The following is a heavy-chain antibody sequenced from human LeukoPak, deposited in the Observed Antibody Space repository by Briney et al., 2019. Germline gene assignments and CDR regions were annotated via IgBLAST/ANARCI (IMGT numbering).Heavy chain of an antibody. Sequence: PGESLSLSCAASGFTFSSYAMSWVRQAPGKGLEWISAISGSGGSTYYADSEKGRFTISRDNSKNTLYLQMNSLRAEDTAVYYCAKDEERRGMVITIFDYWGEGTLVSVSS. V-gene: IGHV3-23*01. CDR1: GFTFSSYA. CDR3: AKDEERRGMVITIFDY. D-gene: IGHD3-16*01. J-gene: IGHJ4*02. CDR2: ISGSGGST.